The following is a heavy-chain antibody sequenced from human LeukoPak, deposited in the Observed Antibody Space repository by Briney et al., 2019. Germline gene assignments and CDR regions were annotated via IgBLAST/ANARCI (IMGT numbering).Heavy chain of an antibody. Sequence: PSETLSLTCTVSGASISTNSYYWGWVRQPPGKGLEWVGSIYYSGSTYYNPSLKSRVTISVDTSKNQFSLKLSSVTAADTAVYYCRMDGDYYYYYMDVWGKGTTVTVSS. CDR2: IYYSGST. CDR1: GASISTNSYY. CDR3: RMDGDYYYYYMDV. J-gene: IGHJ6*03. D-gene: IGHD2-15*01. V-gene: IGHV4-39*07.